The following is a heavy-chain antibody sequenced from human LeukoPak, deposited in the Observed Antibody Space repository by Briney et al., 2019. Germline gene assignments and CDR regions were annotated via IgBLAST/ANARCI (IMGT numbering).Heavy chain of an antibody. V-gene: IGHV4-4*07. CDR2: IYTSGST. D-gene: IGHD2-2*01. CDR3: ATEYCASSSCRFDS. Sequence: SETLSLTCTVSGGSISSYYWSWIRQPAGKGLEWIGRIYTSGSTTYNPSLKSRVTMSVDTSKKQFPLKLTSVTAADTAIYYCATEYCASSSCRFDSWGQGTLVTVSS. J-gene: IGHJ4*02. CDR1: GGSISSYY.